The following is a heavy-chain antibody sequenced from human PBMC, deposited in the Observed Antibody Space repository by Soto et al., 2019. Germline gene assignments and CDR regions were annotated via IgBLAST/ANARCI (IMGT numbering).Heavy chain of an antibody. CDR1: GFTFYNAW. CDR3: TTAITGTTPLFDFL. J-gene: IGHJ4*02. CDR2: IKRVRDGRTT. Sequence: EVQLVESGGGLVKPGGSLRLSCGASGFTFYNAWMNWVRQAPGKGLEWVGRIKRVRDGRTTDYAAPVRGRFTISRDDSKNMLFLQMNSLKTEDTAVYYCTTAITGTTPLFDFLWGQGTLVTVSS. D-gene: IGHD1-20*01. V-gene: IGHV3-15*07.